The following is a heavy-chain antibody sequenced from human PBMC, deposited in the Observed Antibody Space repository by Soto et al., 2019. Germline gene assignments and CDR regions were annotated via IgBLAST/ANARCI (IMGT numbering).Heavy chain of an antibody. V-gene: IGHV3-23*01. D-gene: IGHD1-26*01. CDR3: AKGGEVGGVLGDH. Sequence: EVQLLESGGGLVQPGGSLRLSCVASRFDFSSYEMSWVRQAAGKGLEWVSRVSLTGDRTNYAGSVKGRFTVSRDNFKNTLNMQLNSLRREDTAVYYCAKGGEVGGVLGDHWGQGTLVTVSS. CDR2: VSLTGDRT. J-gene: IGHJ4*02. CDR1: RFDFSSYE.